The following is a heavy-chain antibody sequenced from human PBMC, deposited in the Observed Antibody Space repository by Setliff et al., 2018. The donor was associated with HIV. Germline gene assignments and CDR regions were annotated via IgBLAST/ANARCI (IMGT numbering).Heavy chain of an antibody. V-gene: IGHV4-39*01. J-gene: IGHJ4*02. D-gene: IGHD3-9*01. CDR3: ARQALSYDVLTGFQNLPDF. CDR2: IYHSWTSRNT. Sequence: KLSETLSLTCTVSGGSVNTNSYYWGWIRQPPGKGLEWLGTIYHSWTSRNTFFNPSLKSRVTMSVDMSKNQISLNLRSVTAADTAVYYCARQALSYDVLTGFQNLPDFWGQGTLVTVSS. CDR1: GGSVNTNSYY.